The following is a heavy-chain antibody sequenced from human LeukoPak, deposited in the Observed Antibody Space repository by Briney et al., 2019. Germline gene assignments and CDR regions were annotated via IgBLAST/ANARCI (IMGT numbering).Heavy chain of an antibody. CDR2: ISANAGGT. CDR1: GFTFSTYA. Sequence: GGSLRLSCSASGFTFSTYALHWVRQAPGKGLEYVSTISANAGGTYYADSVKGRFIISRDNSENTLYLQMTSLRAGDTAVYYCVKAVSGSYYTGTPFDYWGQGTLVTVSS. CDR3: VKAVSGSYYTGTPFDY. J-gene: IGHJ4*02. D-gene: IGHD1-26*01. V-gene: IGHV3-64D*09.